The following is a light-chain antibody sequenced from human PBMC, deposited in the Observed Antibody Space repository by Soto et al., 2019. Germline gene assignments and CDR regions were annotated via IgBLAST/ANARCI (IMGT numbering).Light chain of an antibody. CDR2: AAS. J-gene: IGKJ1*01. CDR1: QGIGKD. CDR3: LQDYNYPWT. V-gene: IGKV1-6*01. Sequence: AIQMTQSPSSLSVSVGDRVTITCRASQGIGKDLGWYQQKPGIAPKLLIYAASSLQSGVPSRFSGSGSGTDFTLTITSLQPEDFATYYCLQDYNYPWTFGQGTKVEI.